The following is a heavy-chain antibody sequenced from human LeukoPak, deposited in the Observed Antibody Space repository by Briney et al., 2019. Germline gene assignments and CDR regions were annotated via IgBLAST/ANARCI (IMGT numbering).Heavy chain of an antibody. CDR3: ARDLGYYYGSGTKLGY. CDR1: GFTFSSYW. J-gene: IGHJ4*02. CDR2: IKQDGSEK. D-gene: IGHD3-10*01. Sequence: GGSLRLSCAASGFTFSSYWMSWVRQAPGKGLEWVANIKQDGSEKYYVDSVKGRFTISRDNAKNSLYLQMNSLRAEDTAVYYCARDLGYYYGSGTKLGYWGQGTLVTVSS. V-gene: IGHV3-7*01.